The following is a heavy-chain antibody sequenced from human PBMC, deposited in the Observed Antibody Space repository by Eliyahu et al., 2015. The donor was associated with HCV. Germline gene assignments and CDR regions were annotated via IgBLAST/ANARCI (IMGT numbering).Heavy chain of an antibody. D-gene: IGHD6-19*01. Sequence: SLKISCKGSGYSFTSYWIGWVRQMPGKGLEWMGIIYPGDSDTRYSPSFQGQVTISADKSISTAYLQWSSLKASDTAMYYCASSIAVAAYTDAFDIWGQGTMVTVSS. CDR3: ASSIAVAAYTDAFDI. CDR2: IYPGDSDT. J-gene: IGHJ3*02. V-gene: IGHV5-51*01. CDR1: GYSFTSYW.